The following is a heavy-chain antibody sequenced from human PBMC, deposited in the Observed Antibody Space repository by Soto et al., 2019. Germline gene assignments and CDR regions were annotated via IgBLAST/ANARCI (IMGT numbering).Heavy chain of an antibody. V-gene: IGHV4-61*01. CDR3: ARSGWLQPFDY. CDR2: IYYSGRT. J-gene: IGHJ4*01. D-gene: IGHD5-12*01. CDR1: GGSVSSGSDY. Sequence: QVQLQESGPGLVKPSETLSLTCTVSGGSVSSGSDYWSWIRQPPGKGLEWIGYIYYSGRTNYNPSLTSRVTTALDTSKNQFSLKLISVTAADTAVYYFARSGWLQPFDYWGHGTLFTVSP.